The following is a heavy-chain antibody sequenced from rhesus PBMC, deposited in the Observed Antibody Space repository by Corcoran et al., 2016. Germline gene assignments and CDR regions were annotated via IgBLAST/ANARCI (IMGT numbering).Heavy chain of an antibody. CDR1: GGSISDSYR. V-gene: IGHV4S10*01. CDR2: ISGSSTST. CDR3: ARERLDWGGFDY. J-gene: IGHJ4*01. Sequence: QVQLQESGPGVVKLSETLSLTCAVSGGSISDSYRWSWIRQPPGKELEWIGYISGSSTSTNSNPTLKSRVTISKETSKNQFSLKLSSVTAADTAVYYCARERLDWGGFDYWGQGVLVTVSS. D-gene: IGHD3-3*01.